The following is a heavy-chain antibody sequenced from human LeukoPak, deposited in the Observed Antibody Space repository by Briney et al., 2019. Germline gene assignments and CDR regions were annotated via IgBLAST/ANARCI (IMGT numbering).Heavy chain of an antibody. CDR2: IYSGGST. V-gene: IGHV3-53*01. J-gene: IGHJ4*02. Sequence: PGGSLRLSCAASGFTVSSHYMDWVRQAPGKGLEWVSVIYSGGSTYYADSVKGRFTISRDNSKNTLYVQMSSLRADDTAVYYCAREGRNGGYDYWGQGTLVTVAS. CDR1: GFTVSSHY. CDR3: AREGRNGGYDY. D-gene: IGHD5-12*01.